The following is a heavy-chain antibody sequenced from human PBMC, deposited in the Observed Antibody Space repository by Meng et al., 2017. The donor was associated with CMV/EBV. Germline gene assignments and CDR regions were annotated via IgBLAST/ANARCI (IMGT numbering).Heavy chain of an antibody. V-gene: IGHV3-30-3*01. J-gene: IGHJ6*02. CDR3: ARVGALPTFYGMDV. D-gene: IGHD1-1*01. CDR1: GFTFSSYA. CDR2: ISYDGSKK. Sequence: GESLKISCAASGFTFSSYAMHWVRQAPGKGLEWVAVISYDGSKKYYADSVKGRFTISRDNSKNTLYLQMNSLRAEDTAVYYCARVGALPTFYGMDVWGQGTTVTVSS.